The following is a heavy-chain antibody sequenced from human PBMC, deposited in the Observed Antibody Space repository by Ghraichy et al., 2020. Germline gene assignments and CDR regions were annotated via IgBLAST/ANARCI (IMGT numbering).Heavy chain of an antibody. Sequence: GESLNISCSASGFTFSRYSMSWVRQAPGKGLEWVSAISSSGGSAYYADSVKGRFTISRDNSKNTLYLQMNSLRAEDTAVYYCAKRIVVTTTVPWFDPWGQGTLVTVTS. D-gene: IGHD1-26*01. CDR3: AKRIVVTTTVPWFDP. V-gene: IGHV3-23*01. J-gene: IGHJ5*02. CDR1: GFTFSRYS. CDR2: ISSSGGSA.